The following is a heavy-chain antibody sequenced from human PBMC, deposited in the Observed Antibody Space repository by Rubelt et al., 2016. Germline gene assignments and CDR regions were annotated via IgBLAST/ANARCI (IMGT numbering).Heavy chain of an antibody. CDR3: ARDMSVTTRPPYYFDY. CDR1: GFTFSSYG. D-gene: IGHD4-17*01. CDR2: LSYDGSNK. Sequence: QVQLVESGGGVVQPGRSLRLSCAASGFTFSSYGMHWVRQAPGKGLEWVAVLSYDGSNKYYAESGKGRFTISRDNSKNTLYLQMNSLRAEDTAVYYCARDMSVTTRPPYYFDYWGQGTLVTVSS. J-gene: IGHJ4*02. V-gene: IGHV3-30*03.